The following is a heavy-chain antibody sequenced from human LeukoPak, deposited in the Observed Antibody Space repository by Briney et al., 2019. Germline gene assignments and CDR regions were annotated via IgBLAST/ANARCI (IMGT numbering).Heavy chain of an antibody. V-gene: IGHV4-59*08. CDR2: LFYSGNS. CDR1: GGSMSYYY. J-gene: IGHJ6*03. Sequence: SETLSLTCTVSGGSMSYYYWSWIRQPPGKGLEWIGNLFYSGNSNYNPSLKSRVTISIDTSKSQFSLKPTSVTAADTAVYYCARHLNTFDQGGASYYYIDVWGKGTTVAVSS. D-gene: IGHD3-16*01. CDR3: ARHLNTFDQGGASYYYIDV.